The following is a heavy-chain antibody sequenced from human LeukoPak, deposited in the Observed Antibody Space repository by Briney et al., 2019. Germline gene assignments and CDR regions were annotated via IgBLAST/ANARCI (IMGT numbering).Heavy chain of an antibody. CDR3: AKEIYYDSSAFFDY. CDR2: IGYDGSNK. V-gene: IGHV3-30*18. CDR1: GFSFSSYG. Sequence: GRSLRLSCAASGFSFSSYGIHWVRQAPGKGLECVEVIGYDGSNKYYADSVKGRFTISRDNSKNTLYQQMNSLRTEDTAVYFCAKEIYYDSSAFFDYWGQGTLVTVSS. J-gene: IGHJ4*02. D-gene: IGHD3-22*01.